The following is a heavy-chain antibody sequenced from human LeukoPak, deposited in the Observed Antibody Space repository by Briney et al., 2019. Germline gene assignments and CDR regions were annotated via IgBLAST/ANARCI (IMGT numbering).Heavy chain of an antibody. D-gene: IGHD4-17*01. CDR3: AKHMTSVTTNFEH. CDR1: GFTFSSYA. J-gene: IGHJ4*02. CDR2: ISGSGGST. Sequence: GGSLRLSCAASGFTFSSYAMSWVRQAPGKGLEWVSAISGSGGSTYYADSVKGRFTISRDNSKNTLYLQMNGLRAEDTAVYYCAKHMTSVTTNFEHWGQGTLVTSSS. V-gene: IGHV3-23*01.